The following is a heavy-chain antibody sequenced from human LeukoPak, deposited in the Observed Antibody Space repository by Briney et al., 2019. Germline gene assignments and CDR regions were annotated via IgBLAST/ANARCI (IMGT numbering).Heavy chain of an antibody. CDR3: AKPHYSGSGSHSREDY. CDR1: GFTFSSYA. D-gene: IGHD3-10*01. V-gene: IGHV3-23*01. J-gene: IGHJ4*02. CDR2: ISGSGGST. Sequence: PGGSLRLSCAASGFTFSSYAMSWVRQAPGKGLEWVSVISGSGGSTDYADSVKGRLTISRDNSKNTLYLQMNSLRAEDTAVYYCAKPHYSGSGSHSREDYWGQGTLVTVSS.